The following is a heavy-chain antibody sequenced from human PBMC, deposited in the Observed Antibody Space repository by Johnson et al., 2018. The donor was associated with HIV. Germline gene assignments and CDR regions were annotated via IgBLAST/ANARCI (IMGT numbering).Heavy chain of an antibody. J-gene: IGHJ3*02. CDR3: AREGGGTLLLGDEGAFDI. V-gene: IGHV3-66*01. Sequence: VQLVEFGGGLVQPGGSLRLSCGASGFSVSNNYMNWVRQAPGKGLEWVSVIYSGGSTYYADSVRGRFTISRDNSRNTLYLQMNSLRAEDTAVYYCAREGGGTLLLGDEGAFDIWGQGTMVTVSS. CDR1: GFSVSNNY. D-gene: IGHD3-10*01. CDR2: IYSGGST.